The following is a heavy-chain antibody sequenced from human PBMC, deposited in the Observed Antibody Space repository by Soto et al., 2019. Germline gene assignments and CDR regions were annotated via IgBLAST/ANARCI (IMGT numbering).Heavy chain of an antibody. V-gene: IGHV4-39*01. CDR2: IYYSGST. D-gene: IGHD6-19*01. Sequence: QLQLHESGPGLVKPSETLSRTCAVSGDSMSSSDYYWGWIRQPPGKGLEWIGSIYYSGSTYYNPSLQSRVAISVDTSKNQFSLKLKSVTAADTAIYYCARRTVNIRTFYSGLKTHCFDYWGQGAPVTVSS. CDR3: ARRTVNIRTFYSGLKTHCFDY. J-gene: IGHJ4*02. CDR1: GDSMSSSDYY.